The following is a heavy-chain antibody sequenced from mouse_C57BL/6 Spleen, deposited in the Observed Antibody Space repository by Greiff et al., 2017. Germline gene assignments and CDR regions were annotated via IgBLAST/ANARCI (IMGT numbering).Heavy chain of an antibody. J-gene: IGHJ2*01. V-gene: IGHV5-9*01. D-gene: IGHD2-5*01. CDR3: GRRGYSSYFDD. CDR2: ISGGGGNT. CDR1: GFTFSSYT. Sequence: EVQLVESGGGLVKPGGSLKLSCAASGFTFSSYTMSWVRQTPEKRLEWVATISGGGGNTYYPDSVKGRFTISGDNAKNTLYLQMSSLRSEDTALYDGGRRGYSSYFDDWGQGTTLAVSS.